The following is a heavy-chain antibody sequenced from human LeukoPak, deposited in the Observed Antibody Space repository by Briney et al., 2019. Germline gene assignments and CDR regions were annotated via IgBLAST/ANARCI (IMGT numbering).Heavy chain of an antibody. CDR2: ITSRAAST. Sequence: GGSLRRSCAASGFTFSNYAMNWVRQAPGKGLEWVSGITSRAASTYYADSVKGRVTISRDNSKNTLFLQLNSLRAEDAAVYYCVKTFISSIDVFHMWGQGTMVTVSS. CDR1: GFTFSNYA. CDR3: VKTFISSIDVFHM. J-gene: IGHJ3*02. V-gene: IGHV3-23*01. D-gene: IGHD2-2*02.